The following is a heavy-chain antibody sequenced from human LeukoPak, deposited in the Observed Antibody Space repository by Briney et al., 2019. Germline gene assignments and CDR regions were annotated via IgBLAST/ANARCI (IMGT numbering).Heavy chain of an antibody. CDR3: ATDRGWRTSGYYLYYFEY. CDR1: GFTLSSYG. D-gene: IGHD3-3*01. V-gene: IGHV3-48*01. Sequence: GGSLRLSCAASGFTLSSYGMNWVRQAPGKGLEWVSYISSTSNTIYYADSVKGRFTISRDNAKNSLYLQMNSLRAEDTAVYYCATDRGWRTSGYYLYYFEYWGQGTLVTYSS. J-gene: IGHJ4*02. CDR2: ISSTSNTI.